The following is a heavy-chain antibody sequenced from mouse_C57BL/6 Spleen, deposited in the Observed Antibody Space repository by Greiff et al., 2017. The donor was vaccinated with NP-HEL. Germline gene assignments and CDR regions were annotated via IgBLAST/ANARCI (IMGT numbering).Heavy chain of an antibody. Sequence: VQRVESGPELVKPGASVKISCKASGYAFSSSWMNWVKQRPGKGLEWIGRIYPGDGDTNYNGKFKGKATLTADKSSSTAYMQLSSLTSEDSAVYFCASGNYAMDYWGQGTSVTVSS. CDR2: IYPGDGDT. CDR3: ASGNYAMDY. J-gene: IGHJ4*01. V-gene: IGHV1-82*01. CDR1: GYAFSSSW.